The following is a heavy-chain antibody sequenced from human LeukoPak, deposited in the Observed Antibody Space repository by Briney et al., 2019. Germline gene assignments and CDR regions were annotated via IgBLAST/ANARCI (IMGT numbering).Heavy chain of an antibody. J-gene: IGHJ4*02. CDR2: ISGRDGRT. CDR3: STSPSFGSSWYQFNY. Sequence: GGSLRLSCSVSGLTFYTYAMSWVRQAPGKGLEWVSAISGRDGRTYYTDSVRGRFTISRDNSKNTLYLQMNSLRAEDTAVYYCSTSPSFGSSWYQFNYWGQGALVIVSS. CDR1: GLTFYTYA. D-gene: IGHD6-13*01. V-gene: IGHV3-23*01.